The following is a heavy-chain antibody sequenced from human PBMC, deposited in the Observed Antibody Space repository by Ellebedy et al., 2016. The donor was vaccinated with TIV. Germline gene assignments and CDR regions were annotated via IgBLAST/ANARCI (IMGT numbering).Heavy chain of an antibody. CDR2: IKPDGSEK. J-gene: IGHJ4*02. Sequence: PGGSLRLSCAASGFTFSSFWMTWVRQAPGKGLEWVARIKPDGSEKYYVDSVKGRFTISRDNAKNSLYLQMNSLRAEDTAVYYCARGGYTYGYWGQGSPVTVSS. CDR1: GFTFSSFW. V-gene: IGHV3-7*03. D-gene: IGHD5-18*01. CDR3: ARGGYTYGY.